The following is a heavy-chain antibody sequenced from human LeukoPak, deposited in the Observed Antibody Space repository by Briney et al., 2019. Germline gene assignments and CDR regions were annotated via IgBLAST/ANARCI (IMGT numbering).Heavy chain of an antibody. D-gene: IGHD6-25*01. CDR1: GGSITTTNF. Sequence: SETLSLTCGVSGGSITTTNFWSWVRQTPGQGLEWIGEVSVSGLSDYNPSLRGRVTMSLDTSKNHLSLKLTSVTAADTAVHYCTRENAAFSPFGYWGQGILVTV. CDR2: VSVSGLS. V-gene: IGHV4-4*02. CDR3: TRENAAFSPFGY. J-gene: IGHJ4*02.